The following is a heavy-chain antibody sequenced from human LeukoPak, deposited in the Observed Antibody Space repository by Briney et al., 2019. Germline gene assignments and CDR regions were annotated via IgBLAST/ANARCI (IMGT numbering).Heavy chain of an antibody. J-gene: IGHJ4*02. CDR1: GFTFTSSA. D-gene: IGHD6-19*01. V-gene: IGHV1-58*01. CDR2: IVVGSGNT. CDR3: ATPFYGYSSGWYGVYFDY. Sequence: SVKVSCKASGFTFTSSAVQWVRQARGQRLEWIGWIVVGSGNTNYAQKFQERVTITRDMSTSTAYMELSSLRSEDTAVYYCATPFYGYSSGWYGVYFDYWGQGTLVTVSS.